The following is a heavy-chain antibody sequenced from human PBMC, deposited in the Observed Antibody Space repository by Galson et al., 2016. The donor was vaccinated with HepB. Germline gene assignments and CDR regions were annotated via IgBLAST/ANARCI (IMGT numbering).Heavy chain of an antibody. J-gene: IGHJ4*02. V-gene: IGHV3-74*01. CDR2: IFADGSRA. CDR1: GFTFSNYW. Sequence: SLRLSCAASGFTFSNYWMHWVRQPPGKGLMWVSRIFADGSRAGYADSVKGRITISRDNTKNPLFLQMTSLGAEDTAVYYCATIGPHYYARSGFRQVDSWGQGTLVTVSS. D-gene: IGHD3-22*01. CDR3: ATIGPHYYARSGFRQVDS.